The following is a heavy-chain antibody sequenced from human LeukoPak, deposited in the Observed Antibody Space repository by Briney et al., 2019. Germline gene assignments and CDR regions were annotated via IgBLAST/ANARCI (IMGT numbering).Heavy chain of an antibody. CDR2: LYSGGTT. V-gene: IGHV3-53*01. Sequence: GGSLTLSCEGSGFDVSANYMNWVRQAPGKGLECVSILYSGGTTYYADSVKGRFTVSRESSKNTLLLHMTSLTAEDTAVYYCARVGDHYHWYLDLWGRGTLVTASS. J-gene: IGHJ2*01. CDR1: GFDVSANY. CDR3: ARVGDHYHWYLDL. D-gene: IGHD3-10*01.